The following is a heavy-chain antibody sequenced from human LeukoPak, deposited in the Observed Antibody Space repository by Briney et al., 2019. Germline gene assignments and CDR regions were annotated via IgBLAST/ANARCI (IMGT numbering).Heavy chain of an antibody. CDR3: AKRRSALAATLFDY. D-gene: IGHD2-15*01. CDR1: GFTFSNYG. CDR2: IHYDGSNK. J-gene: IGHJ4*02. V-gene: IGHV3-30*02. Sequence: PGGSLRLSCAASGFTFSNYGMHWVRQAPGKGLDWVAFIHYDGSNKYYADSVKGRFTISRDDSKNTLYLQMNSLRAEDTAVYYCAKRRSALAATLFDYWGQGTLVTVSS.